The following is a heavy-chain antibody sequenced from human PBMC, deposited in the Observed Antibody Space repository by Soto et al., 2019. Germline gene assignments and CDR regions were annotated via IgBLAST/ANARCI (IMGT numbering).Heavy chain of an antibody. J-gene: IGHJ5*02. CDR3: ARSVFP. Sequence: QVQLQESGPGLVKPSQTLSLTCTVSGGSISSGGYYWSWIRQHPGKGLEWIGYIYYSGCTYYNPSLKSRVTTSVATSKTQFSLKVSSVTAADTAIYYRARSVFPWGQGTLVTVSS. CDR2: IYYSGCT. CDR1: GGSISSGGYY. V-gene: IGHV4-31*03.